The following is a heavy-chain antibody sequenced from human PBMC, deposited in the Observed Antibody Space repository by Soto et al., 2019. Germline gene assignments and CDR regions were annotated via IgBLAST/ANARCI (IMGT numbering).Heavy chain of an antibody. CDR3: AHRLTLNSDWNYGRFDY. CDR1: GFSLSTYGVG. CDR2: IYWDDDK. Sequence: QITLKESGPTLVKPTQTLTLTCTFSGFSLSTYGVGVGWNRQPPGKALEWLALIYWDDDKRYCPSLKSRLTITKDTSKNQVVLTMTNMDPVDTATYFCAHRLTLNSDWNYGRFDYWGQGTLVTVSS. D-gene: IGHD1-7*01. V-gene: IGHV2-5*02. J-gene: IGHJ4*02.